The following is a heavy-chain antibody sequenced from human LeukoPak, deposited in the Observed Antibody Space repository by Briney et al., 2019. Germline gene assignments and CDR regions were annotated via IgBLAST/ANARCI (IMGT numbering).Heavy chain of an antibody. Sequence: GGSLRLSCAASGFTFSDYWMSWMGQAPGKGLEWVANIKYDGDEEYYVDSVKGRFTISRDNAKNSLYLQLNSLRVEDTAVYYCKSGGAAPGSFDNWGQGTLVTVSP. V-gene: IGHV3-7*01. CDR1: GFTFSDYW. CDR3: KSGGAAPGSFDN. D-gene: IGHD6-13*01. CDR2: IKYDGDEE. J-gene: IGHJ4*02.